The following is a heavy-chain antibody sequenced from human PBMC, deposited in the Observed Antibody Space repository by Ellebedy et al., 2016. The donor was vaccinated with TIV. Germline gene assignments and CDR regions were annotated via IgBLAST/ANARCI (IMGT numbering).Heavy chain of an antibody. Sequence: GESLKISCAASGFNFGGHAMKWVRQPPGKGLEWVSSIGSSAYSTNYADSVKGRFTISRDNSRNTLYLQMNSLRGEDTAVYFCAKDVRYTTGWGGALDIWGQGAMVTVSS. CDR1: GFNFGGHA. V-gene: IGHV3-23*01. CDR3: AKDVRYTTGWGGALDI. CDR2: IGSSAYST. J-gene: IGHJ3*02. D-gene: IGHD6-19*01.